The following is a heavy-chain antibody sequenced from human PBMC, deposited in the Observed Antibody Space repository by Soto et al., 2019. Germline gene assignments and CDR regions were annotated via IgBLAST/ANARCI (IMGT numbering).Heavy chain of an antibody. Sequence: SETLSLTCTVSGASISNYYWSWIRQPAGKGLECLGRIYASGTTTYNPSLRSRVTMSVDTSKNQSSLNLNSVTAADTAVYYCARESRSELGTVEYWGQGTLVTAPQ. J-gene: IGHJ4*02. CDR2: IYASGTT. CDR1: GASISNYY. D-gene: IGHD1-1*01. CDR3: ARESRSELGTVEY. V-gene: IGHV4-4*07.